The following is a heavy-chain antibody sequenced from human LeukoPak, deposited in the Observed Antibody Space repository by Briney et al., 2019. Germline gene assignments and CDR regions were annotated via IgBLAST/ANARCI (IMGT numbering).Heavy chain of an antibody. CDR1: GFTFSSYS. J-gene: IGHJ4*02. CDR2: ISSSSSYI. CDR3: ARLRQWLVRGYYFDY. V-gene: IGHV3-21*01. D-gene: IGHD6-19*01. Sequence: GGSLRLSCAASGFTFSSYSMNWVRQAPGKGLEWVSSISSSSSYIYYADSVKGRFTISRDNAKNSLYLQMNSLRAEDTAVYYCARLRQWLVRGYYFDYWGQGTLVTVSS.